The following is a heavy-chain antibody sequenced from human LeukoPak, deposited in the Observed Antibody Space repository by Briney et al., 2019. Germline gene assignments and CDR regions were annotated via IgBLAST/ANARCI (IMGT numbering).Heavy chain of an antibody. Sequence: ASVKVSCKASGYTFTYYYMHWVRQAPGRGLEWLGWINHNSGGTNYAQKFQGRVTMTRDTSISTAYMELSRLRSDDTAVYYCAREYYDSSAYNQEAIDYWGQGTLVTVSS. CDR2: INHNSGGT. CDR1: GYTFTYYY. CDR3: AREYYDSSAYNQEAIDY. D-gene: IGHD3-22*01. J-gene: IGHJ4*02. V-gene: IGHV1-2*02.